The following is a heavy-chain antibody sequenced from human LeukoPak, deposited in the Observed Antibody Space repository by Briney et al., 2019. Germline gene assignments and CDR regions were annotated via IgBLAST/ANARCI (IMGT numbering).Heavy chain of an antibody. CDR3: ARGPVVPAAIFRAAGFDP. Sequence: PSETLSLTCTVSGGSISSSSYYWGWIRQPPGKGLEWIGSIYYSGNTYYNPSLKSRATISVDTSKNQFSLKLSSVTAADTAVYYCARGPVVPAAIFRAAGFDPWGQGTLVTVSS. CDR1: GGSISSSSYY. CDR2: IYYSGNT. J-gene: IGHJ5*02. V-gene: IGHV4-39*07. D-gene: IGHD2-2*01.